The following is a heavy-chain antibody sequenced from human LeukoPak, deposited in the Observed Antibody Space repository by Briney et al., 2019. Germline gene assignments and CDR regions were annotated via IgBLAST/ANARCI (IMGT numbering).Heavy chain of an antibody. Sequence: PGGSLRLSCAASGFRFSDYSMTWVRQAPGKGLEWISYIGISGGNTNYADSVKGRFTISGDKAKNSLYLQMNSLRVEDTAVYYCARDYKYAFDNWGQGTLVTVSS. CDR1: GFRFSDYS. CDR3: ARDYKYAFDN. J-gene: IGHJ4*02. D-gene: IGHD5-24*01. CDR2: IGISGGNT. V-gene: IGHV3-48*01.